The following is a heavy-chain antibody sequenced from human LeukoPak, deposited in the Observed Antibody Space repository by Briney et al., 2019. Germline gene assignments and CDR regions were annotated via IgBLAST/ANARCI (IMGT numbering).Heavy chain of an antibody. CDR3: ARGLIRSIAARRPNWFDP. CDR1: GGSISDSSYF. Sequence: SETLSLTCTVSGGSISDSSYFWGWIRQPLGKGLEFIGSIYYAGSTYYNPSLKSRATVSLDMSKNQFSLKLSSVTAADTAVYYCARGLIRSIAARRPNWFDPWGQGTLVTVSS. CDR2: IYYAGST. D-gene: IGHD6-6*01. J-gene: IGHJ5*02. V-gene: IGHV4-39*07.